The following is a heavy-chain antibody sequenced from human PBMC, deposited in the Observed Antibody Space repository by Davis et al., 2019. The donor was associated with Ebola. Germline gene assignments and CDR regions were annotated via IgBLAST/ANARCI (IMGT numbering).Heavy chain of an antibody. CDR3: ARGLGCSGGSCYSPIGYYYGLDV. D-gene: IGHD2-15*01. Sequence: GESLKISCEASGYRFTSYWINWVRQMPGKGLEWMGRIDPSDSHTTYSPSFQGHVTISADGSISTAYLQWSGLKASDTAIYYCARGLGCSGGSCYSPIGYYYGLDVWGQGTTVIVSS. CDR2: IDPSDSHT. J-gene: IGHJ6*02. CDR1: GYRFTSYW. V-gene: IGHV5-10-1*01.